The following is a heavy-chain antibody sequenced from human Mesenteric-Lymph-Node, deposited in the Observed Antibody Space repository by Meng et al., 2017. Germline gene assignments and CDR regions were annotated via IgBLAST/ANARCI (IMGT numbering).Heavy chain of an antibody. CDR2: TYYRSKWYN. V-gene: IGHV6-1*02. CDR1: GDSGFNNSAA. J-gene: IGHJ4*02. D-gene: IGHD1-26*01. Sequence: GPGLRQPHTPPTSTLAYAGDSGFNNSAAWNWFRQSPSSGLDGLGRTYYRSKWYNDYAVSVKSRITINPDTSKNQFSLQLNSVTPEDTAVYYCARVAVGISSFDYWGQGTLVTVSS. CDR3: ARVAVGISSFDY.